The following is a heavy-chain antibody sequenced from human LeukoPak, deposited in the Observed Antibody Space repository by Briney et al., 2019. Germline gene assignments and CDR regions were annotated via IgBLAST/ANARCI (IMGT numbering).Heavy chain of an antibody. V-gene: IGHV1-69*13. Sequence: SVKVSCKASGGTFGSYAISWVRQAPGQGLEWMGGIIPIFGTANYAQKFQGRVTITADESTSTAYMELSSLRSEDTAVYYCARPKTVAGQYYFDYWGQGTLVTVSS. CDR1: GGTFGSYA. CDR3: ARPKTVAGQYYFDY. D-gene: IGHD6-19*01. J-gene: IGHJ4*02. CDR2: IIPIFGTA.